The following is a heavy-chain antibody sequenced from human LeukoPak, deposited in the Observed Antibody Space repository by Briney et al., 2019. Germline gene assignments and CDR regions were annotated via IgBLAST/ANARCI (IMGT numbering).Heavy chain of an antibody. D-gene: IGHD5-24*01. J-gene: IGHJ3*02. CDR3: ARVGDGLNDAFDI. CDR1: GYTFTGYF. Sequence: ASVKVSCKASGYTFTGYFMNWVRQAPGQGLEWMGRINPNNGGTNYAQNFQVRVTMTRDTSISTAYMELSSLRSEDTAVYYCARVGDGLNDAFDIRGQGTMVTVSS. V-gene: IGHV1-2*06. CDR2: INPNNGGT.